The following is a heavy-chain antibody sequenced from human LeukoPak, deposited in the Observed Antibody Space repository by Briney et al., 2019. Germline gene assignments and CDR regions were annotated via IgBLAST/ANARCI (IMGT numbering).Heavy chain of an antibody. J-gene: IGHJ4*02. Sequence: ASVTVSCKASGYTFTNYAMKWVRQAPGQGLEWMGWINTNTGNPTYAQGFTGRFVFSLDTSVSTAYLQISSLKAEDTAVYYCARTLYGSGSYELYFDYWGQGTLVTVSS. CDR1: GYTFTNYA. V-gene: IGHV7-4-1*02. CDR2: INTNTGNP. CDR3: ARTLYGSGSYELYFDY. D-gene: IGHD3-10*01.